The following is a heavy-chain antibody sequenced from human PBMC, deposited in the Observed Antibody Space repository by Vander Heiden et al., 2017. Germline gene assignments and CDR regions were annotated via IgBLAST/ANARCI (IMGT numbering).Heavy chain of an antibody. CDR2: IYYSGST. CDR1: GGAIRSYY. J-gene: IGHJ3*02. Sequence: QVQLQESGPGLVKPSETLSHTGTVSGGAIRSYYWSWIRQHPGKGLEWIGYIYYSGSTNYNTSLKSRVTISVDTSKNQFSLKLSSVTAADTAVYYCARVHYGDYRGFGAFDIWGQGTMVTVSS. V-gene: IGHV4-59*01. CDR3: ARVHYGDYRGFGAFDI. D-gene: IGHD4-17*01.